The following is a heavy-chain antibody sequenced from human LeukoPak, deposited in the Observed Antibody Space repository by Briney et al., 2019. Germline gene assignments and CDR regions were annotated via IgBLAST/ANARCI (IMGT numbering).Heavy chain of an antibody. J-gene: IGHJ5*02. D-gene: IGHD6-13*01. Sequence: GGSLRLSCAASGFTFSSYAMSWVRQAPGKGLEWVSAISGSGGSTNYADSVKGRFTISRGNSKNTLYLQMNSLRAEDTAVYYCANTGGIAAASPWGQGTLVIVSS. CDR1: GFTFSSYA. CDR3: ANTGGIAAASP. CDR2: ISGSGGST. V-gene: IGHV3-23*01.